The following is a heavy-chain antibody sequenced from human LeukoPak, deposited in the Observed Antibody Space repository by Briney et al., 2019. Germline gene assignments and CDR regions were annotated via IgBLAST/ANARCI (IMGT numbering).Heavy chain of an antibody. Sequence: PGTSLRLSCAASGFTFSSYWMHWVRQAPGKGLVWVSRISTDGSSTSYADSVKGRFTISRDNAKNTLYLQMNSLRAEDTAVYYCARDFLHLGGWGQGTMVTVSS. CDR3: ARDFLHLGG. CDR1: GFTFSSYW. J-gene: IGHJ3*01. CDR2: ISTDGSST. V-gene: IGHV3-74*01. D-gene: IGHD3-16*01.